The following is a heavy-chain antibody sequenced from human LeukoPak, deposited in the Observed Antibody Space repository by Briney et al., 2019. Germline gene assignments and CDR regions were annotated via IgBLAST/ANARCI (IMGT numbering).Heavy chain of an antibody. V-gene: IGHV4-61*02. J-gene: IGHJ5*02. Sequence: SETLSLTCTVSGGSISSGSYYWSWIRQPAGKGLEWIGRIYTSGSTNYNPSLKSRVTISVDTSKNQFSLKLSSVTAADTAVYYCASGNSYGYLSPVGNWFDPWGQGTLVTVSS. CDR3: ASGNSYGYLSPVGNWFDP. CDR1: GGSISSGSYY. CDR2: IYTSGST. D-gene: IGHD5-18*01.